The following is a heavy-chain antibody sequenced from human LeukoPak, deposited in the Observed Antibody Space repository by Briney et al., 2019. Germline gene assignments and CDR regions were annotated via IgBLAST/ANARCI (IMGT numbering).Heavy chain of an antibody. Sequence: SVKVSRKASGGTFSSYAISWVRQAPGQGLEWMGGIIPIFGTANYAQKFQGRVTITADESTSTAYMELSSLRSEDTAVYYCARASHIVVVPAATHYYYGMDVWGKGTTVTVSS. J-gene: IGHJ6*04. CDR1: GGTFSSYA. V-gene: IGHV1-69*01. CDR3: ARASHIVVVPAATHYYYGMDV. D-gene: IGHD2-2*01. CDR2: IIPIFGTA.